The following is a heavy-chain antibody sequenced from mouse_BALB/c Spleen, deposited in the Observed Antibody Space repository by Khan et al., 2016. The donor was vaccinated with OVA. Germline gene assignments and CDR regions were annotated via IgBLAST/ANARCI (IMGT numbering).Heavy chain of an antibody. CDR3: SYSLRLYAMDY. Sequence: EVQLQESGTELVRPGASVKLSCPASGFNIKGTYMHWVKQRPEQGLEWIGRLDPANGNTKYDPKLQGKATITDDTSSNTAYLHLSSLSSEETAVYYYSYSLRLYAMDYWGQGTSVTV. CDR1: GFNIKGTY. V-gene: IGHV14-3*02. J-gene: IGHJ4*01. CDR2: LDPANGNT. D-gene: IGHD2-12*01.